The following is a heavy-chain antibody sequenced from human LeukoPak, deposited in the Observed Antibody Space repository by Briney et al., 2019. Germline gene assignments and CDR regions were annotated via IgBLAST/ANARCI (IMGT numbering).Heavy chain of an antibody. CDR3: ARNVDTAMVHDY. CDR1: GGSISSGGYY. J-gene: IGHJ4*02. Sequence: SETLSLTCTVSGGSISSGGYYWSWIRQHPGKGLEWIGYIYYSGSTYYNPSLKSRVTISVDTSKNQFSLKLSSVTAADTAVYYCARNVDTAMVHDYWGQGTLVTVSS. V-gene: IGHV4-31*03. D-gene: IGHD5-18*01. CDR2: IYYSGST.